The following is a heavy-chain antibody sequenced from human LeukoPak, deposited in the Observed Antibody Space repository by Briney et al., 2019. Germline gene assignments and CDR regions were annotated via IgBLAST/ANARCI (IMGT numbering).Heavy chain of an antibody. CDR1: GFTFSSYA. V-gene: IGHV3-23*01. Sequence: GGSLRLSCAASGFTFSSYAMSWVRQAPGKGLEWVSAISGSGGSTYYADSVKGRFTISRDNSKNTLYLQMNSLRAEDTAVYYCAKDRGFGELLPIDYWGQGTLVTVTS. J-gene: IGHJ4*02. CDR2: ISGSGGST. D-gene: IGHD3-10*01. CDR3: AKDRGFGELLPIDY.